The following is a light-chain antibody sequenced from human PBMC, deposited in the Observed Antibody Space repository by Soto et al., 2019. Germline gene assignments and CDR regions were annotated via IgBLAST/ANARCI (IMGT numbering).Light chain of an antibody. Sequence: DIQMTQSPSTLSASVGDRVTITCRASQSISRWLAWYQQKPGKAPKLLIHDATSLESGVPSRFRGSGSGTEFTLASISLQPDDFATYYWQQYGGSPPGVTFGGGTKGEIK. J-gene: IGKJ4*01. CDR1: QSISRW. V-gene: IGKV1-5*01. CDR2: DAT. CDR3: QQYGGSPPGVT.